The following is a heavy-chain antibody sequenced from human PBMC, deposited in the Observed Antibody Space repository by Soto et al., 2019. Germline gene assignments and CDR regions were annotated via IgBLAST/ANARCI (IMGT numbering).Heavy chain of an antibody. CDR3: AGVIRTEYPKQLLVPGDY. CDR1: GYTFTSYG. V-gene: IGHV1-18*04. J-gene: IGHJ4*02. Sequence: QVQLVQSGAEVKKPGASVKVSCKASGYTFTSYGISWVRQAPGQGLEWMGWISAYNGNTNYAQMLQGRVTMTTDTSTSTAYMELRSLRSDDTAVYFCAGVIRTEYPKQLLVPGDYWGQGTLVTVSS. CDR2: ISAYNGNT. D-gene: IGHD6-13*01.